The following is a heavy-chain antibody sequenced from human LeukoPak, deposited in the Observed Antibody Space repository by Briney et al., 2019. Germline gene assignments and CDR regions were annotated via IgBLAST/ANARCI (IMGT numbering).Heavy chain of an antibody. J-gene: IGHJ4*02. Sequence: SETLSLTCTVSGGSISSYYWSWIRQPPGKGLEWIGYIYYSGSTNYNPSLKSRVTISVDTSKNQFSLKLSSVTAADTAVYYCARFAIGAAATVGFDYWGQGTLVTVSS. D-gene: IGHD4-17*01. CDR2: IYYSGST. V-gene: IGHV4-59*12. CDR1: GGSISSYY. CDR3: ARFAIGAAATVGFDY.